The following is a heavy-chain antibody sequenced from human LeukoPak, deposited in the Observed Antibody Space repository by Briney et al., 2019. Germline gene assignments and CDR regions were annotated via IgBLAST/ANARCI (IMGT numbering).Heavy chain of an antibody. CDR2: IGLDGAGG. J-gene: IGHJ4*02. CDR3: ARWRGLQSEFDC. D-gene: IGHD5-24*01. Sequence: GGSLRLSCAAYGFTFSSHSMGWVRQAPGKGLECVATIGLDGAGGDFVDSVKGRFTLSRDNAKNSLFLEMNSLRVEDTAVYYCARWRGLQSEFDCWGQGTLVTVSS. CDR1: GFTFSSHS. V-gene: IGHV3-7*01.